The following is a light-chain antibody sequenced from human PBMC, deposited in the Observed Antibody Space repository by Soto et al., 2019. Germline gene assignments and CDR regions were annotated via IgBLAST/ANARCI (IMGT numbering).Light chain of an antibody. CDR1: QTVRNNY. V-gene: IGKV3-20*01. Sequence: EFVLTQSPGTLSLSPGERATLSCRASQTVRNNYLAWYQQKPGQAPRLLIYDASSRATGIPDRFSGGGSGTDFTLTISSLQSEDFAVYYCQQYNNWPMTFGQGTKVDIK. CDR3: QQYNNWPMT. J-gene: IGKJ1*01. CDR2: DAS.